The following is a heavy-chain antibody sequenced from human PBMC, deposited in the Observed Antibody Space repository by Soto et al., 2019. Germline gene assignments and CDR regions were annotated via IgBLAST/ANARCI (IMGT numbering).Heavy chain of an antibody. CDR2: ISSSSSYI. Sequence: PGGSLRLSCAASGFTFSSYSMNWVRQAPGKGLEWVSSISSSSSYIYYADSVKGRFTISRDNAKNSLYLQMNNLRAEDTAVYYCARESPGPGALIDPWGQGTLVTVSS. J-gene: IGHJ5*02. CDR1: GFTFSSYS. D-gene: IGHD3-10*01. V-gene: IGHV3-21*01. CDR3: ARESPGPGALIDP.